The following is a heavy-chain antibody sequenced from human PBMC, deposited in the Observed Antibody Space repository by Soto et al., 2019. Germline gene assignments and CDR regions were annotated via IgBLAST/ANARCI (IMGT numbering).Heavy chain of an antibody. CDR1: GGTFSSYA. V-gene: IGHV1-69*13. CDR2: IIPIFGTA. J-gene: IGHJ4*02. Sequence: GASVKVSCKASGGTFSSYAISWVRQAPGQGLEWMGGIIPIFGTANYAQKFQGRVTITADESTSTAYMELSSLRSEDTAVYYCARDPNSGHDPPNFDYWGQATLVTVSS. D-gene: IGHD5-12*01. CDR3: ARDPNSGHDPPNFDY.